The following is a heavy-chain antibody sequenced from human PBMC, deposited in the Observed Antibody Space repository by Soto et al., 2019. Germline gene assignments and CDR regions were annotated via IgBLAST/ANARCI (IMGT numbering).Heavy chain of an antibody. CDR2: ISGYNGNT. CDR3: ARDFIRGSVPFDY. Sequence: ASVKVSCKASGYTFSSNGISWVRQATGQGLEWMGWISGYNGNTNYAQKFQGRVSMTTDTSTTTAYMEVRSLRSDDTAIYYCARDFIRGSVPFDYWGQGTPVTVSS. J-gene: IGHJ4*02. V-gene: IGHV1-18*01. D-gene: IGHD2-8*02. CDR1: GYTFSSNG.